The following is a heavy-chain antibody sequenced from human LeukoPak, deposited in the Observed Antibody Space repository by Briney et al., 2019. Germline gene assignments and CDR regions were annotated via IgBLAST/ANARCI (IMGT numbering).Heavy chain of an antibody. D-gene: IGHD2-15*01. CDR1: GFTFSSYS. Sequence: GGSLRLSCAASGFTFSSYSMNWVRQAPGKGLEWVSYIGSSSSTIYYADSVKGRFTISRDNAKNSLYLQMNSLRAEDTAVYYCARDLEGYRSGGSCYTDYWGQGTLVTVSS. CDR2: IGSSSSTI. V-gene: IGHV3-48*01. CDR3: ARDLEGYRSGGSCYTDY. J-gene: IGHJ4*02.